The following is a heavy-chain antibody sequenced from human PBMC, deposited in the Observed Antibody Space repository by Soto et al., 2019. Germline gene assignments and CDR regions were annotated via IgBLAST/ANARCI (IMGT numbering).Heavy chain of an antibody. V-gene: IGHV1-24*01. Sequence: ASVKVSCKVSGYTLTELSMHWVRQAPGKGLEWMGGFDPEDGETIYAQKFQGRVTMTEDTSTDTAYMELSSLRSKDTAVYYCATALKYDYYDSSQSLSWGQGTLVTVSS. CDR2: FDPEDGET. J-gene: IGHJ5*02. CDR3: ATALKYDYYDSSQSLS. CDR1: GYTLTELS. D-gene: IGHD3-22*01.